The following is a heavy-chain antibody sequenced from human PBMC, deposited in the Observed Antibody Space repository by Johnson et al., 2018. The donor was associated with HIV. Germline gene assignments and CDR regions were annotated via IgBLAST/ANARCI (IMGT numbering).Heavy chain of an antibody. Sequence: QEQLVESGGGVVQPGTSLRLSCAASGFTFSTFAMHWVRQAPGKGLEWVAVISYDGTNNQNGDSVKGRFTISRDNSTNTLYLQMNSLRAEDTAVYYCARPAGDFWSGYYDAFEIWGQGTMVTVSS. CDR3: ARPAGDFWSGYYDAFEI. CDR2: ISYDGTNN. V-gene: IGHV3-30*04. D-gene: IGHD3-3*01. CDR1: GFTFSTFA. J-gene: IGHJ3*02.